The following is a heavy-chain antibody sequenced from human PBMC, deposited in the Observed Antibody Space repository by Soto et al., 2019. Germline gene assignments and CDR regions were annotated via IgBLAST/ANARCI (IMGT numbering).Heavy chain of an antibody. Sequence: GGSLRLSCAASGFTSSSYGMHWVRQAPGKGLEWVAVISYDGSNKYYADSVKGRFTISSDNSKNTLYLQMNSLRAEDTAVYYCAKDDSSGIAEYYFDYWGQGTLVTVSS. CDR3: AKDDSSGIAEYYFDY. CDR1: GFTSSSYG. D-gene: IGHD3-22*01. CDR2: ISYDGSNK. V-gene: IGHV3-30*18. J-gene: IGHJ4*02.